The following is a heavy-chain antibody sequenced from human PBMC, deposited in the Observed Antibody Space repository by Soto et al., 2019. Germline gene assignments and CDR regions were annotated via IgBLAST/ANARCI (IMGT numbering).Heavy chain of an antibody. CDR2: IIPFFCTT. V-gene: IGHV1-69*06. CDR3: ASSPVMEWAQYGNWCYI. CDR1: GGTFTSSP. J-gene: IGHJ4*02. Sequence: SGKLYCKASGGTFTSSPINWVRHSPGQGLEWLGGIIPFFCTTPSAQKFQGRVTIAADKSTSTTYLEMSSLRSEHTAVYSCASSPVMEWAQYGNWCYIWGQGTLGTVSA. D-gene: IGHD3-3*01.